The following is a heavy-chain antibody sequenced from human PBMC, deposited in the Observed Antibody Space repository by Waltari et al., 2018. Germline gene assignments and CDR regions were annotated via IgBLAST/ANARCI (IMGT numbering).Heavy chain of an antibody. V-gene: IGHV4-39*01. CDR2: IYYSGST. CDR1: GGSFSSSTYY. J-gene: IGHJ4*02. CDR3: ARLGSGSHYYFDY. D-gene: IGHD3-10*01. Sequence: QLQLQESGPGLVKPSETLSLTCTVSGGSFSSSTYYWGWIRQPPGKGLEWIGSIYYSGSTYYNPSLKSRVTISVDTSKNQFSLKLSSVTAADTAVYYCARLGSGSHYYFDYWGQGTLVTVSS.